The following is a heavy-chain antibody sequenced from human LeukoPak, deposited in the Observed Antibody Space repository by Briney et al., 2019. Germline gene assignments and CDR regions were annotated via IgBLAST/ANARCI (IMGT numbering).Heavy chain of an antibody. D-gene: IGHD4-23*01. CDR2: IRYDGSNK. CDR3: AGRSVQTPDY. Sequence: GGSLRLSCAASGRHGINWVRQAPGKGLEWVAFIRYDGSNKYYADSVKGRFTISRDNSKNTLYLQMNSLRAEDTAVYYCAGRSVQTPDYWGQGTLVTVSS. J-gene: IGHJ4*02. V-gene: IGHV3-30*02. CDR1: GRHG.